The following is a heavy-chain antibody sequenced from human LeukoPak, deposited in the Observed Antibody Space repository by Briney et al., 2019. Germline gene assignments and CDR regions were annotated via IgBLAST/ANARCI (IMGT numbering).Heavy chain of an antibody. CDR3: AREGGGLGYFDS. Sequence: ASVKVSCKATGYTFTRHYIHWVRQAPGQGLEWMEIINPSDGSTNFAQKFQARVTMTTDTSTSTVYMELSSLRSDDTAVYYCAREGGGLGYFDSWGQGTLVTVSS. J-gene: IGHJ4*02. CDR1: GYTFTRHY. V-gene: IGHV1-46*01. D-gene: IGHD3-16*01. CDR2: INPSDGST.